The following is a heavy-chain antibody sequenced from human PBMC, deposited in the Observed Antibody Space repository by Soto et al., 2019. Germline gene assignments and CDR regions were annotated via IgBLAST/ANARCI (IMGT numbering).Heavy chain of an antibody. CDR1: GGSVTTYY. CDR2: IYFSGST. Sequence: PSETLSLTCTVSGGSVTTYYWSWIRQPPGKGLEWIGYIYFSGSTNYNPSLKSRVTMSLDTSKNQFSLKLNSVTAADTAVYYCAGRSMREVTPFDYWGQGTLVTVS. V-gene: IGHV4-59*02. J-gene: IGHJ4*02. D-gene: IGHD5-18*01. CDR3: AGRSMREVTPFDY.